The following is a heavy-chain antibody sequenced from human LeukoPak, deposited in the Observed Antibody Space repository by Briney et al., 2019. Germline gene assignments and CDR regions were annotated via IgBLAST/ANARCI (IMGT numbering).Heavy chain of an antibody. J-gene: IGHJ4*02. Sequence: SESLSLACAVYGGSFSGDYCSWVRQPPRKVLEWIGEIHHSASTNYNPSLKSRVPISVDTSKNQFSLKLSSVPAADTAVYYCEREVGFCGDFRALGYWGQGTLVTVSS. CDR1: GGSFSGDY. D-gene: IGHD4-17*01. CDR3: EREVGFCGDFRALGY. CDR2: IHHSAST. V-gene: IGHV4-34*01.